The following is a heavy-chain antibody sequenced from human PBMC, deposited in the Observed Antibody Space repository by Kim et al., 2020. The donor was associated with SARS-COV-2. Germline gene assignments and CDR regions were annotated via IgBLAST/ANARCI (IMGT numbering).Heavy chain of an antibody. V-gene: IGHV3-9*01. CDR1: GFTFDDYA. Sequence: GGSLRLSCAASGFTFDDYAMHWVRQAPGKGLEWVSGISWNSGSIGYADSVKGRFTISRDNAKNSLYLQMNSLRAEDTALYYCAKDIWDCYNYRYFDYWGQGTLVTVSS. CDR2: ISWNSGSI. CDR3: AKDIWDCYNYRYFDY. J-gene: IGHJ4*02. D-gene: IGHD2-21*01.